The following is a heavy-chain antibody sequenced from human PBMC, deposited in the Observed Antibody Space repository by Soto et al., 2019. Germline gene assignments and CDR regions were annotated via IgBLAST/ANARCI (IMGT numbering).Heavy chain of an antibody. CDR3: ARVGPYCGGDCYSPPP. J-gene: IGHJ5*02. D-gene: IGHD2-21*02. CDR1: GYSIRNGSY. V-gene: IGHV4-38-2*01. Sequence: ETLSLTCAVSGYSIRNGSYWGCIRHPPGKGLEWIGTIYHSGSTYYNPSLKSRVTISVDASENHFSLKLSSVTAADTAVYYCARVGPYCGGDCYSPPPWGQGTLVTVSS. CDR2: IYHSGST.